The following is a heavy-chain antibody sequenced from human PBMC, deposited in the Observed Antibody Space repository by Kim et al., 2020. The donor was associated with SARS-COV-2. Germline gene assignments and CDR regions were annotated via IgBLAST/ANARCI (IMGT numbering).Heavy chain of an antibody. D-gene: IGHD2-15*01. CDR1: GFTFSSYA. Sequence: GGSLRLSCAASGFTFSSYAMSWVRQAPGKGLEWVSAISGSGGSTYYADSVKGRFTISRDNSKNTLYLQMNSLRAEGTAVYYCAKSHDPPEDCNGGSCYYWSYVCYYYGMDVWGQGTTVTVSS. J-gene: IGHJ6*02. CDR2: ISGSGGST. V-gene: IGHV3-23*01. CDR3: AKSHDPPEDCNGGSCYYWSYVCYYYGMDV.